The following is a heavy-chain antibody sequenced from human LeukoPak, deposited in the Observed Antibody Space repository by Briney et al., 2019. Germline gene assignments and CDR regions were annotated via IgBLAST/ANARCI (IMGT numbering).Heavy chain of an antibody. CDR3: ARADHGTRSDGFYTLGY. CDR2: MNPRSGDT. Sequence: GASVKVSCKTSGYSFTDYFMHWVRQAPGQGLECMGWMNPRSGDTNYAQKFQGRVTVTRDTSISTAYMELSRLRSDDTAVYYCARADHGTRSDGFYTLGYWGQGSLVTVSS. V-gene: IGHV1-2*02. CDR1: GYSFTDYF. D-gene: IGHD2-2*02. J-gene: IGHJ4*02.